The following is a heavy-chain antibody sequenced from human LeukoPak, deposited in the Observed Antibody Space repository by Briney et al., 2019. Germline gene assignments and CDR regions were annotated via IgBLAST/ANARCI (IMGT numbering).Heavy chain of an antibody. CDR2: FSATDGSA. V-gene: IGHV3-23*01. CDR3: AKARIAEAGTGAFDV. J-gene: IGHJ3*01. D-gene: IGHD6-13*01. CDR1: GFTVSSYG. Sequence: GGSLRLSCAASGFTVSSYGMTWVRQAARKGLEWVSAFSATDGSAQYAESVRGRFTISSDNSKNSLYLQMNGLRDEGTAVYFCAKARIAEAGTGAFDVWGQGTMVTVSS.